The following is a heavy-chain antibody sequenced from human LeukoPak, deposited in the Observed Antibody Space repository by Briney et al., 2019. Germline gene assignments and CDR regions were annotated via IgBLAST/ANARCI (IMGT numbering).Heavy chain of an antibody. V-gene: IGHV1-18*01. CDR2: INPNSGGT. CDR1: GYTFTSHV. J-gene: IGHJ6*03. CDR3: ARGLPDMDV. Sequence: ASVKVSCKASGYTFTSHVINWVRQAPGQGLEWMGWINPNSGGTNYAQKFQGRVTMTTDTSTSTAYMELRSLRSDDTAVYYCARGLPDMDVWGKGTTVTVSS.